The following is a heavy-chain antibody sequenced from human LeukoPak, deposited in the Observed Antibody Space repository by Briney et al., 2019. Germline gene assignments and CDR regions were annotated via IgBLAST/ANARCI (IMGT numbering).Heavy chain of an antibody. V-gene: IGHV1-2*02. J-gene: IGHJ5*02. D-gene: IGHD6-13*01. Sequence: ASVKVSCKASGYTFTGYYMHWVRQAPGQGLEWMGWINPNSGGTNYAQKFQGRVTMTRDTSISTAYMEPSRLRSDDTAVYYCARSSIAAAYVDWFDPWGQGTLVTVSS. CDR1: GYTFTGYY. CDR2: INPNSGGT. CDR3: ARSSIAAAYVDWFDP.